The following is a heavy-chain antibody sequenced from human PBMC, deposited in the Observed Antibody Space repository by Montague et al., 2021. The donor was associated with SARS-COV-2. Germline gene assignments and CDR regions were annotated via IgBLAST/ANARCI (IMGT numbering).Heavy chain of an antibody. CDR3: ARATEDSSDSPVVDF. J-gene: IGHJ4*02. D-gene: IGHD3-22*01. V-gene: IGHV4-59*01. Sequence: SETLSLTCTVSGGSISSYYWSWIRQPPGKGLEWIGYIYYSGSTNYNPSLKSRVTISVDTSKNQFSLKLSSVTAADTAVYYCARATEDSSDSPVVDFWGQGTLVTVSS. CDR1: GGSISSYY. CDR2: IYYSGST.